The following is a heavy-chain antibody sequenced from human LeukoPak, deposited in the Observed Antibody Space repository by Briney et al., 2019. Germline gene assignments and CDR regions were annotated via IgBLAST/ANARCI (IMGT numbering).Heavy chain of an antibody. V-gene: IGHV4-34*01. CDR2: INHSGST. CDR1: GGSFSGYY. J-gene: IGHJ6*04. Sequence: SETLSLTCAVYGGSFSGYYRSWIRQPPGKGLEWIGEINHSGSTNYNPSLKSRVTISVDTSKNQFSLKLSSVTAADTAVYYCARGRVSPDVWGKGTTVTVSS. CDR3: ARGRVSPDV.